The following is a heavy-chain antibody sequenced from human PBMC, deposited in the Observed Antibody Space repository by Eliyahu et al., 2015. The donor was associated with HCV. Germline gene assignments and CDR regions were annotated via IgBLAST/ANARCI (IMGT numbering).Heavy chain of an antibody. D-gene: IGHD3-10*01. CDR2: IYYSGST. CDR1: GGSVSSGSYY. Sequence: QVQLQESGPGLVKPSETLSLTCTVSGGSVSSGSYYWSWIRQPPGKGLEWIGYIYYSGSTNYNPSLKSRVTISVDTSKNQFSLKLSSVTAADTAVYYCARDRSDNGSGEFDPWGQGTLVTVSS. V-gene: IGHV4-61*01. J-gene: IGHJ5*02. CDR3: ARDRSDNGSGEFDP.